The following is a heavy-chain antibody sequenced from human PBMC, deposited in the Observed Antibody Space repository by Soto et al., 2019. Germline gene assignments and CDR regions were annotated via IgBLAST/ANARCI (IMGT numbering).Heavy chain of an antibody. Sequence: PGGSLRLSCAASGFTFSSYGMHWVRQAPGKGLEWVAVIWYDGSNKYYADSVKGRFTISRDNSKNTLYLQMNSLRAEDTAVYYCARGVDSSSWYSPYYYYGMDVWGQGTTVTVSS. CDR3: ARGVDSSSWYSPYYYYGMDV. CDR1: GFTFSSYG. CDR2: IWYDGSNK. V-gene: IGHV3-33*01. D-gene: IGHD6-13*01. J-gene: IGHJ6*02.